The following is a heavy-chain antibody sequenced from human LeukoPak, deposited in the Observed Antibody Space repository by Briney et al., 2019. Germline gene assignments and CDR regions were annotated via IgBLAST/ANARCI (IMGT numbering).Heavy chain of an antibody. CDR2: IYSVGNT. CDR3: ARDTRAAMDV. CDR1: TFTVSSNY. J-gene: IGHJ6*02. Sequence: PGGSLRLSCASSTFTVSSNYMSWVRQAPGKGLEWVSIIYSVGNTYYADSVKGRFTISRDNSKNTLYLQMNSLRAEDTAVYYCARDTRAAMDVWGQGTTVTVSS. V-gene: IGHV3-66*01.